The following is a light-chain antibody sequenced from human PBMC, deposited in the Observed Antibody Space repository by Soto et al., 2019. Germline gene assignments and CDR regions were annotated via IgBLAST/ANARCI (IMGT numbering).Light chain of an antibody. CDR2: GNS. CDR3: QSYDSGLSGYV. V-gene: IGLV1-40*01. J-gene: IGLJ1*01. Sequence: QSVLTQPPSVSGAPGQRVTISCTGSSSNIGAGYDVHWYQQLPGTAPKLLIYGNSNRPSGVPDRCSGSKSGTSASLAITGLQAEDEADYYCQSYDSGLSGYVFGTGTKVTVL. CDR1: SSNIGAGYD.